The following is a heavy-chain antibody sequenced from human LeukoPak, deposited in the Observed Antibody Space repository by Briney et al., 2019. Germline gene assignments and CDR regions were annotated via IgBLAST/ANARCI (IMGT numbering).Heavy chain of an antibody. CDR2: IRYDGSNK. J-gene: IGHJ4*02. D-gene: IGHD3-9*01. CDR3: AKDTPYYDILTGYPPHDY. CDR1: GFTFSSYG. V-gene: IGHV3-30*02. Sequence: GGSLRLSCAASGFTFSSYGIHWVRQAPGKGLEWVAFIRYDGSNKYYADSVKGRFTISRDDSKNTLYLQMNSLRAEDTAVYYCAKDTPYYDILTGYPPHDYWGQGTLVTVSS.